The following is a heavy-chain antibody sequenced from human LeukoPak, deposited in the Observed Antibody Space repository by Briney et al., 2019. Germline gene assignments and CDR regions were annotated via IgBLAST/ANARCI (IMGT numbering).Heavy chain of an antibody. J-gene: IGHJ6*02. CDR2: FDPEDGET. CDR1: GYTLTELS. V-gene: IGHV1-24*01. CDR3: ATDSTTRVYYYGMDV. D-gene: IGHD5/OR15-5a*01. Sequence: ASVKVSCKVSGYTLTELSMHWVRQAPGKGLEWMGGFDPEDGETIYAQKFQGRVTMTEDTTTDSAYMELSSLRSEDTAVYYCATDSTTRVYYYGMDVWGQGTTVTVSS.